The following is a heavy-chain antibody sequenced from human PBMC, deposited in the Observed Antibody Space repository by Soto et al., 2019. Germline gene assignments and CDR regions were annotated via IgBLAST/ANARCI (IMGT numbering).Heavy chain of an antibody. CDR1: GYTFTTYS. J-gene: IGHJ5*02. CDR3: AKNGEDCSNGICFDNWFDA. D-gene: IGHD2-8*01. CDR2: SNAGNGYT. V-gene: IGHV1-3*02. Sequence: ASVKVSCKASGYTFTTYSMHWVRQAPGHRLEWMGWSNAGNGYTQYSQDSVKGRFTISRDNSKNTLYVQMSSLRADDTAVYYCAKNGEDCSNGICFDNWFDAWGQGTLVTVSS.